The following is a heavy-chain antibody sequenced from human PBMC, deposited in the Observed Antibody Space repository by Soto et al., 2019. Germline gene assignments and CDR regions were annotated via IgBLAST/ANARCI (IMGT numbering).Heavy chain of an antibody. V-gene: IGHV5-51*01. D-gene: IGHD3-10*01. J-gene: IGHJ6*02. CDR2: IYPGDSDT. CDR1: GYSFTSYW. Sequence: PGESLKISCKGSGYSFTSYWIGWVRQMPGKGLEWMGIIYPGDSDTRYSPSFQGQVTISADKSISTAYLQWSSLKASDTAMYYCATHRYGSGSYYNHYYYGMDVWGQGTTVTVSS. CDR3: ATHRYGSGSYYNHYYYGMDV.